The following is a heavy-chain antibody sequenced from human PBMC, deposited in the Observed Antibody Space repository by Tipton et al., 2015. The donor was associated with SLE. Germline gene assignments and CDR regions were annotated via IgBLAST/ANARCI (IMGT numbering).Heavy chain of an antibody. Sequence: SLRLSCAASGFTVSSNYMSWVRQAPGKGLEWVSVIYSGGSTYYADSVKGRFTISRHNSKNTLYLQMNSLRAEDTAVYYCARVPKGYYYYGMDVWGQGTTVTVSS. CDR2: IYSGGST. V-gene: IGHV3-53*04. CDR1: GFTVSSNY. CDR3: ARVPKGYYYYGMDV. J-gene: IGHJ6*02.